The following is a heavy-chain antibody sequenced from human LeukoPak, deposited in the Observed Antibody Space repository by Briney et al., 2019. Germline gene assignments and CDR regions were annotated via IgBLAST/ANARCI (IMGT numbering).Heavy chain of an antibody. J-gene: IGHJ1*01. V-gene: IGHV4-39*01. D-gene: IGHD4-23*01. CDR3: VRRCNSAEYFQH. Sequence: PSETLSLTCIVSGGSISRGSYYWGWIRQPPGKGLEWIGIVYYNESTSYNPSLKSRVTISIDTSKNQFSLKLGSVTAADTAAYFCVRRCNSAEYFQHWGQGTLVTVSS. CDR1: GGSISRGSYY. CDR2: VYYNEST.